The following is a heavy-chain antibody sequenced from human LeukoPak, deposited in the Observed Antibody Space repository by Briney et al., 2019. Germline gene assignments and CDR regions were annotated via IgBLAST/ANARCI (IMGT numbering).Heavy chain of an antibody. CDR2: IWYDGSNK. D-gene: IGHD3-10*01. Sequence: PGGSLRLSCAASGFTFSSYGMHWVRQAPGKGLEWVAGIWYDGSNKYYADSVKGRFTISRDNSKNTLYLQMNSLRAEDTAVYYCARDPMVRGPPSYYFDYWGQGTLVTVSS. V-gene: IGHV3-33*01. J-gene: IGHJ4*02. CDR3: ARDPMVRGPPSYYFDY. CDR1: GFTFSSYG.